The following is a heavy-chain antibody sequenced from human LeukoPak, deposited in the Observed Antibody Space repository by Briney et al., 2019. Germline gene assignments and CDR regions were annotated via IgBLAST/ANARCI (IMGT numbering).Heavy chain of an antibody. CDR3: ARKVYSSGWYPEH. Sequence: SETLSLTCTVSGGSISSGGYYWSWIRQPPGKGLEWIGYIYHSGSTYYNPSLKSRVTISVDRSKNQFSLKLRSVTAAHTAVYYCARKVYSSGWYPEHWPQGTLLTVPS. D-gene: IGHD6-19*01. J-gene: IGHJ4*02. CDR1: GGSISSGGYY. V-gene: IGHV4-30-2*01. CDR2: IYHSGST.